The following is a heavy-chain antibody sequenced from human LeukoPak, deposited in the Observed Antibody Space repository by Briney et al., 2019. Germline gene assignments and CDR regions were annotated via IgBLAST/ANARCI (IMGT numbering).Heavy chain of an antibody. Sequence: GGSLRLSCAASGFTFSGSALHWVRQASGKGLEWVGRIRSTANGYATAYAASVKGRFAISRDDSKNTAYLQMDSLKTEDTAVYYCTGNYYGSGSYADFDYWGQGTLVTVSS. V-gene: IGHV3-73*01. CDR2: IRSTANGYAT. CDR1: GFTFSGSA. J-gene: IGHJ4*02. CDR3: TGNYYGSGSYADFDY. D-gene: IGHD3-10*01.